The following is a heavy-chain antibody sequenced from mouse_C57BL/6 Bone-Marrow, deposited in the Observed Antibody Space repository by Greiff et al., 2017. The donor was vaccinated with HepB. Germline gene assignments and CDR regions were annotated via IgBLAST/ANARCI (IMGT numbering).Heavy chain of an antibody. CDR3: ARPYYYGSSSYWYFDV. CDR2: ISNLAYSI. Sequence: DVKLVESGGGLVQPGGSLKLSCAASGFTFSDYGMAWVRQAPRKGPEWVAFISNLAYSIYYADTVTGRFTISRENAKNTLYLEMSSLRSEDTAMYYCARPYYYGSSSYWYFDVWGTGTTVTVSS. D-gene: IGHD1-1*01. J-gene: IGHJ1*03. V-gene: IGHV5-15*01. CDR1: GFTFSDYG.